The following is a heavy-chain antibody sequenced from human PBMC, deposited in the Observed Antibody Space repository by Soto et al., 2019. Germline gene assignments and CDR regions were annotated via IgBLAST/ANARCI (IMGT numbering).Heavy chain of an antibody. J-gene: IGHJ6*02. CDR2: IYYSGST. CDR3: ARDTLNTGGGQLWTNYGSGYYYGMDV. CDR1: GCSISSYY. Sequence: SETLSRTCTVSGCSISSYYWSWIRQPPGKGLEWIGYIYYSGSTNYNPSRKSRVTISVDTSKNQFSLKLSSVTAADTAVYYCARDTLNTGGGQLWTNYGSGYYYGMDVWGQGTTVTVSS. V-gene: IGHV4-59*01. D-gene: IGHD5-18*01.